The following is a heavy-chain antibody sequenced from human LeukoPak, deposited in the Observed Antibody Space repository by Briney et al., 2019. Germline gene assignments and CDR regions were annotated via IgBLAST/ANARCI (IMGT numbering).Heavy chain of an antibody. Sequence: SGGSLRLSCAASGFTFSSYGMHWVRQAPGKGLEWVAVIWYDGSNKYYADSVKGRFTISRDNSKNTLYLQMNSLRAEDTAVYYCAKDQERYFDPYYFDYWGQGTLVTVSS. V-gene: IGHV3-33*06. CDR1: GFTFSSYG. CDR3: AKDQERYFDPYYFDY. CDR2: IWYDGSNK. J-gene: IGHJ4*02. D-gene: IGHD3-9*01.